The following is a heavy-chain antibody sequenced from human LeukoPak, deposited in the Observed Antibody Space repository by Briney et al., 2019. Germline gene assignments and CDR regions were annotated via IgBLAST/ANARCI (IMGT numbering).Heavy chain of an antibody. D-gene: IGHD3-22*01. J-gene: IGHJ6*03. CDR3: ARDQPYFYDSSGYYPRYYYHMDV. CDR1: GFSFSSYW. V-gene: IGHV3-7*01. Sequence: SGGSLRLSCAASGFSFSSYWMTWVRQAPGKGLEWVANIEEDGSEKHYLDSVKGRFTISRDNAKNSLYLQMNSLRAEDTAVYYCARDQPYFYDSSGYYPRYYYHMDVWGKGTTVTVSS. CDR2: IEEDGSEK.